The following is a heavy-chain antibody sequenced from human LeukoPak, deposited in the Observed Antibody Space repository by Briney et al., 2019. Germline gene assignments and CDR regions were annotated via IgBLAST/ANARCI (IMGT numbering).Heavy chain of an antibody. V-gene: IGHV3-43D*04. CDR2: ISWDGGST. CDR1: GFTFDDYA. CDR3: AKGGATSRTLDY. D-gene: IGHD5-12*01. J-gene: IGHJ4*02. Sequence: TGGSLRLSCAASGFTFDDYAMHWVRQAPGKGLEWVSLISWDGGSTYYADSVKGRFTISRDNSKNSLYLQMNSLRAEDTALYYCAKGGATSRTLDYWGQGTPVTVSS.